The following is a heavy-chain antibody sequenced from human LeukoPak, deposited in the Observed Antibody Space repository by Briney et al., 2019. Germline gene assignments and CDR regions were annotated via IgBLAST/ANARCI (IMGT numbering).Heavy chain of an antibody. V-gene: IGHV4-34*01. Sequence: PSETLSLTCAVYGGSFSGYYWSWIRQPPGKGLEWIGEINHSGSTNYNPSLKSRVTISVDTSKNQFSLKLSSVTAADTAVYHCNQSSGYYYVSDYWGQGTLVTVSS. J-gene: IGHJ4*02. CDR1: GGSFSGYY. CDR3: NQSSGYYYVSDY. CDR2: INHSGST. D-gene: IGHD3-22*01.